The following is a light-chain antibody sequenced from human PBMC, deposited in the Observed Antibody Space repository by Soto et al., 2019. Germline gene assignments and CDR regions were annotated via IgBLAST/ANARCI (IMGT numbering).Light chain of an antibody. Sequence: QSALTQPPSASGSLGQSVTISCTGTSSDVGGYNYVSWHQQHPGKAPKVMIYEVTKRPPGVPDRFSGSKSGNTASLTVSGFQAEDEADYYCISFAGGGNPVLLGGGTKVTVL. CDR2: EVT. J-gene: IGLJ2*01. CDR1: SSDVGGYNY. V-gene: IGLV2-8*01. CDR3: ISFAGGGNPVL.